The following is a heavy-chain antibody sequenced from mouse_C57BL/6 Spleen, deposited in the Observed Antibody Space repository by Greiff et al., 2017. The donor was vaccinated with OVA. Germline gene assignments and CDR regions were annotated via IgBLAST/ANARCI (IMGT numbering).Heavy chain of an antibody. D-gene: IGHD3-2*02. Sequence: QVQLQRSGPELVKPGASVTISCKASGYAFSSSWMNWVKQRPGKGLEWIGRIYPGDGDTNYNGKFKGKATLTADKSSSTAYMQLRSLTSEDSAVYFCASEDSSGYYYWGQGTTLTVSS. J-gene: IGHJ2*01. CDR2: IYPGDGDT. CDR1: GYAFSSSW. V-gene: IGHV1-82*01. CDR3: ASEDSSGYYY.